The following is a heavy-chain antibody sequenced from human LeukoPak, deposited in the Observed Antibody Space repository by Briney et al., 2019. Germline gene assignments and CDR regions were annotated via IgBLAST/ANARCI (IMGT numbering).Heavy chain of an antibody. V-gene: IGHV5-51*01. D-gene: IGHD6-13*01. CDR1: GYSFTNYW. CDR2: IYPGDSDT. J-gene: IGHJ1*01. Sequence: GESLKISRKGSGYSFTNYWIGWVRQMPGKGLEWMGIIYPGDSDTRYSPSFQGQVTISADKSINTAYLQWSSLKVSDTAMYYCARQGSSWPNEYFQHWGQGTLVTVSS. CDR3: ARQGSSWPNEYFQH.